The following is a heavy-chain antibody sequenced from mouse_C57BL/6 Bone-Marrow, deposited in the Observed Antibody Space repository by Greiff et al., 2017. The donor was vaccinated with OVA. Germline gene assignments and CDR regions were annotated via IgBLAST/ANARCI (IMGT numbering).Heavy chain of an antibody. J-gene: IGHJ2*01. CDR3: ARHPITTVERYYFDD. V-gene: IGHV1-54*01. D-gene: IGHD1-1*01. CDR1: GYAFTNYL. CDR2: INPGSGGT. Sequence: VQLMESGAELVRPGTSVKVSCKASGYAFTNYLIEWVKQRPGQGLEWIGVINPGSGGTNYNEKFKGKATLTADKSSSTAYMQLSSLTSEDSAVYFCARHPITTVERYYFDDWGQGTTLTVSS.